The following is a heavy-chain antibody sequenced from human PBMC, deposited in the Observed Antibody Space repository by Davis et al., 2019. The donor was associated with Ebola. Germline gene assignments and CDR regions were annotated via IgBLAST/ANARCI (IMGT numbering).Heavy chain of an antibody. CDR1: GGSVSNYY. CDR3: ARDDYGDYHYGMDV. CDR2: IYYRGST. D-gene: IGHD4-17*01. J-gene: IGHJ6*02. V-gene: IGHV4-59*02. Sequence: SETLSLTCTVSGGSVSNYYWSWIRQPPGKGLEWIGYIYYRGSTNYNPSLKSRVTISVDTSKNQFSLKLSSVTAADTAVYYCARDDYGDYHYGMDVWGQGTTVTVSS.